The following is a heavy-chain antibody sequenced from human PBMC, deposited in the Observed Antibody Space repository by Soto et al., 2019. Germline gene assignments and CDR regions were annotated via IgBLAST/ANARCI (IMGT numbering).Heavy chain of an antibody. CDR3: ASRITIVGAHGAYYGMDG. Sequence: GGSLRLSCAASGFTFSDHYMDWVRQAPGKGLEWVGRTRNKANSYTTEYAASVKGRFTISRDDSKNSLYLQMNSLKTEDTAVYYCASRITIVGAHGAYYGMDGWGQGTTVPVSS. CDR1: GFTFSDHY. CDR2: TRNKANSYTT. J-gene: IGHJ6*02. D-gene: IGHD3-3*01. V-gene: IGHV3-72*01.